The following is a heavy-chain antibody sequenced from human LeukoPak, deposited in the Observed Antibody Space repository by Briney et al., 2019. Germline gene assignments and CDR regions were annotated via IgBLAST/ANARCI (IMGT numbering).Heavy chain of an antibody. CDR1: GFTFSSYA. J-gene: IGHJ4*02. V-gene: IGHV3-23*01. D-gene: IGHD5-18*01. CDR3: AKVGYSYGYDY. CDR2: ISSSGGST. Sequence: PGGSLRLSCAASGFTFSSYAMSWVRQAPGKGLEWVSVISSSGGSTYYADSVKGRFTIARDNSNNTLYLQMNSLRAEDTAVYYCAKVGYSYGYDYWGQGTMVTVSS.